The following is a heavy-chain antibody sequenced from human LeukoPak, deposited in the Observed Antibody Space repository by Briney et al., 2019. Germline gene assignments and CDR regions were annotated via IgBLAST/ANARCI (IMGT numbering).Heavy chain of an antibody. CDR2: ISSSSGHT. Sequence: PGGSLRLSCAASRFTFNDYYMNWVRQAPGKGLEWVSYISSSSGHTNYADSVKGRFTISRDNAKNSLYLQMNSLRAEDTAVYYCARPYYDSSGYYAAFDIWGQGTMVTVSS. D-gene: IGHD3-22*01. J-gene: IGHJ3*02. CDR1: RFTFNDYY. CDR3: ARPYYDSSGYYAAFDI. V-gene: IGHV3-11*03.